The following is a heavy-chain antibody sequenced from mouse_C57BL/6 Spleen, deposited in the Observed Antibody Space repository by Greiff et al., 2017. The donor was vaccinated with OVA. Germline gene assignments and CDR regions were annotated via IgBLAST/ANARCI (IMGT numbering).Heavy chain of an antibody. CDR1: GFTFSDYY. V-gene: IGHV5-16*01. D-gene: IGHD2-3*01. CDR3: ARVLYDGYYFFAY. CDR2: INYDGSST. J-gene: IGHJ3*01. Sequence: EVKLVESEGGLVQPGSSMKLSCTASGFTFSDYYMAWVRQVPEKGLEWVANINYDGSSTYYLDSLKSRFIISRDNAKNLLYLQMSSLKSEDTATYYCARVLYDGYYFFAYWGQGTLVTVS.